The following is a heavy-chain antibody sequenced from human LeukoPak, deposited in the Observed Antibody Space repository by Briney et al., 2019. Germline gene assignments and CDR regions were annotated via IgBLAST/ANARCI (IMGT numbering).Heavy chain of an antibody. V-gene: IGHV4-30-4*01. D-gene: IGHD6-6*01. Sequence: SQTLSLTCTVSGGSISSGDYYWSWIRQPPGKGLDWIGYIYYSGSTYYNPSLKSRVTISVDTSKNQFSLKLSSVTAADTAVYYCASERGIWGSVAALGRVGVDIWGQGTMVTVSS. CDR3: ASERGIWGSVAALGRVGVDI. CDR2: IYYSGST. CDR1: GGSISSGDYY. J-gene: IGHJ3*02.